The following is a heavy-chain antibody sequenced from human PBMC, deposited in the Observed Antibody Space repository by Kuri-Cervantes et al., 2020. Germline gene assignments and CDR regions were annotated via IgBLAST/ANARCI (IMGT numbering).Heavy chain of an antibody. CDR1: GGSFSGYY. J-gene: IGHJ6*03. V-gene: IGHV4-34*01. CDR3: ARELSGQWLVSGYYYYMDV. Sequence: ESLKISCAVYGGSFSGYYWSWIRQPPGKGLEWIGEINHSGSTNYNPSLKSRVTISVDTSKNQFSLQLNSVTPEDTAVYYCARELSGQWLVSGYYYYMDVWGKGTTVTVSS. CDR2: INHSGST. D-gene: IGHD6-19*01.